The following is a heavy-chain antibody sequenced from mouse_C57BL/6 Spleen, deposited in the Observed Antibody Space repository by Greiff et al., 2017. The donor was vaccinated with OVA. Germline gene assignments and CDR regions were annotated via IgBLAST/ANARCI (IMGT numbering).Heavy chain of an antibody. Sequence: QVQLQQSGAELVRPGASVTLSCKASGYTFTDYYINWVKQRPGQGLEWIGWIYPGSGNTKYNEKFKGKATLTVDTSSSTAYMQLSSLTSEDSAVYFCARFDYDGYFDYWGQGTTLTVSS. D-gene: IGHD2-4*01. CDR1: GYTFTDYY. CDR3: ARFDYDGYFDY. CDR2: IYPGSGNT. V-gene: IGHV1-84*01. J-gene: IGHJ2*01.